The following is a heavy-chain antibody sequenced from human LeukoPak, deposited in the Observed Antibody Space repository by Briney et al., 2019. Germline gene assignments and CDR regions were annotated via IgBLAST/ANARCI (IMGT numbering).Heavy chain of an antibody. J-gene: IGHJ1*01. D-gene: IGHD3-3*01. CDR1: GFTFSSYA. CDR3: AKDVYDFWSGQGYFQH. V-gene: IGHV3-23*01. Sequence: GGSLRLSCAASGFTFSSYAMSWVRQAPGKGLEWVPAISGSGGSTYYADSVKGRFTISRDNSKNTLYLQMNSLRAEDTAVYYCAKDVYDFWSGQGYFQHWGQGTLVTVSS. CDR2: ISGSGGST.